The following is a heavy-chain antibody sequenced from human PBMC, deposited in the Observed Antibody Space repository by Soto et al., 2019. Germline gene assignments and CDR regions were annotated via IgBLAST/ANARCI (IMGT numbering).Heavy chain of an antibody. Sequence: EVQLLESRGGLVQPGGSLRLSCAASGFTFSSYAMSWVRQAPGKGQEWVSAISGSGGSTYYADSVKGRFTISRDNSKNTLYLQMNSLRAEDTAVYYCANSGAYCSGGSCYPDFDYWGQGTLVTVSS. D-gene: IGHD2-15*01. J-gene: IGHJ4*02. V-gene: IGHV3-23*01. CDR2: ISGSGGST. CDR1: GFTFSSYA. CDR3: ANSGAYCSGGSCYPDFDY.